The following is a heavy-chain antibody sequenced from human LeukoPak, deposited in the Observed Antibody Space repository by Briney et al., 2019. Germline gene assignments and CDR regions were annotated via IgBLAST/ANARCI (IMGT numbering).Heavy chain of an antibody. CDR2: LYYSGNS. Sequence: SETLSLTCTVSGGSIRSSSYSWGWIRRPPGKGLEWIGSLYYSGNSYYNPSLKSRVAISVDTSKNQFSLKLSSVTAAETAVYYCARLSTAVYFDYWGRGTLVTVSS. J-gene: IGHJ4*02. CDR3: ARLSTAVYFDY. V-gene: IGHV4-39*01. CDR1: GGSIRSSSYS.